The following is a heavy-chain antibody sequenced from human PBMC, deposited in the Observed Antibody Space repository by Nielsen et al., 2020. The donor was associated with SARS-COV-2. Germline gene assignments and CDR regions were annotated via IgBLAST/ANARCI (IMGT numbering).Heavy chain of an antibody. CDR3: ARPRSGSYYSYFDY. CDR1: GFTFNSYA. CDR2: ISYDGSNK. J-gene: IGHJ4*02. D-gene: IGHD3-10*01. Sequence: GESLKISCAASGFTFNSYAMHWVRQAPGKGLEWVAVISYDGSNKYYADSVKGRFTISRDNSKNTLYLQMNSLRAEDTTVYYCARPRSGSYYSYFDYWGQGTLVTVSS. V-gene: IGHV3-30-3*01.